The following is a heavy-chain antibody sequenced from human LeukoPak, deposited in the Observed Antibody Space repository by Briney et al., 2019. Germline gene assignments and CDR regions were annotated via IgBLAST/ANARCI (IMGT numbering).Heavy chain of an antibody. J-gene: IGHJ5*02. CDR1: GGSFSGYY. Sequence: PSETLSLTCAVYGGSFSGYYWSWIRQPPGKGLEWIGEINHSGSTNYNPSLKSRVTISVDTSKNQFSLKLSSVTAADTAVYYCARRTKARYSSSWYGSWFDPWGQGTLVTVSS. CDR2: INHSGST. CDR3: ARRTKARYSSSWYGSWFDP. D-gene: IGHD6-13*01. V-gene: IGHV4-34*01.